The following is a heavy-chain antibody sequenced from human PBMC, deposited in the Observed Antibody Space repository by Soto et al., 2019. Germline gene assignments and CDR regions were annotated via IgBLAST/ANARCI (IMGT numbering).Heavy chain of an antibody. J-gene: IGHJ5*02. Sequence: SETLSLTCTVSGGSISSGGYYWSWIRQHPGKGLEWIGYIYYSGSTYYNPSLKSRVTISVDTSKNQFSLKLSSVTAADTAVYYCARARPHIVVVVAAKWFDPWGQGTLVTVLL. CDR1: GGSISSGGYY. CDR3: ARARPHIVVVVAAKWFDP. V-gene: IGHV4-31*03. D-gene: IGHD2-15*01. CDR2: IYYSGST.